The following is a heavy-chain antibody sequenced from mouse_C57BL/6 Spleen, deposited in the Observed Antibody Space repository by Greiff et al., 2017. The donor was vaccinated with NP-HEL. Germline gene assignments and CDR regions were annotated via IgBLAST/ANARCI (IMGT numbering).Heavy chain of an antibody. CDR3: ARDGYDGDY. D-gene: IGHD2-2*01. Sequence: EVQLQQSGPELLKPGASVKISCKASGYTFTDYYMNWVKQSHGKSLEWIGDINPNNGGTSYNQKFKGKATLTVDKSSSTAYMELRSLTSEDSAVYYCARDGYDGDYWGQGTTLTVSS. V-gene: IGHV1-26*01. J-gene: IGHJ2*01. CDR1: GYTFTDYY. CDR2: INPNNGGT.